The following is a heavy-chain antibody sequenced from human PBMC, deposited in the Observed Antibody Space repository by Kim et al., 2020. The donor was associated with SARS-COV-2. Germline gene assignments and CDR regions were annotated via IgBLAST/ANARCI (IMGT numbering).Heavy chain of an antibody. Sequence: SVKVSCKSSGCTFTTYVVSWVRQAPGQGLEWMGGIIPVFGRANYAQKFQGRVTITADDSTSKAYMELSSLTSEDTAVYYCARPDMGSPESRVDVGGQGTSVTVSS. CDR1: GCTFTTYV. CDR3: ARPDMGSPESRVDV. D-gene: IGHD6-19*01. V-gene: IGHV1-69*13. CDR2: IIPVFGRA. J-gene: IGHJ6*02.